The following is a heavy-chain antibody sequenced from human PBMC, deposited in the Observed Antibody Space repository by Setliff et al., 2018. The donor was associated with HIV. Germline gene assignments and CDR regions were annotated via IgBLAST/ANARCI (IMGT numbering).Heavy chain of an antibody. CDR1: GGSISSSSYY. CDR3: ARHYYGSGSYYNPPPYYYYYMDV. CDR2: IYYTGNT. Sequence: SETLSLTCTVSGGSISSSSYYWGWIHQPPGKGLEWIGNIYYTGNTYYNPSLKSRVTISVDTSKNQFSLKLSSVTAADTAVYYCARHYYGSGSYYNPPPYYYYYMDVWGKGTTVTVSS. D-gene: IGHD3-10*01. J-gene: IGHJ6*03. V-gene: IGHV4-39*01.